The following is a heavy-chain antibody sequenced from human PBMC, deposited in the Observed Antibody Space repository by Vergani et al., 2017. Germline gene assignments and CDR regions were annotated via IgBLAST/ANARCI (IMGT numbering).Heavy chain of an antibody. CDR2: IIPLSRKI. D-gene: IGHD3-10*01. J-gene: IGHJ4*02. V-gene: IGHV1-69*13. CDR1: GHNFHRYT. Sequence: QVHLVQSGAEVKEPGSSLRVSCKDSGHNFHRYTFSWVRQAPGRGLEWIGRIIPLSRKINYAYNFLDRVALIADESANTVYMTLSNLHSQDTAVYYSARGDLPASTSMVYWGQGTLVSVSS. CDR3: ARGDLPASTSMVY.